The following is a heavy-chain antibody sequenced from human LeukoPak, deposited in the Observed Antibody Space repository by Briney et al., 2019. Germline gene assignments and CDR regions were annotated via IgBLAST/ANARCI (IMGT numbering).Heavy chain of an antibody. CDR2: IRYDGSNK. Sequence: GGSLRLSCAASGFTFSSYGKHWVRQAPGKGLEWVAFIRYDGSNKYYADSVKGRFTISRDNSKNTLYLQMNSLRAEDTAVYYCAKIYSSSSGYYYMDVWGKGTTVTVSS. J-gene: IGHJ6*03. V-gene: IGHV3-30*02. CDR1: GFTFSSYG. D-gene: IGHD6-6*01. CDR3: AKIYSSSSGYYYMDV.